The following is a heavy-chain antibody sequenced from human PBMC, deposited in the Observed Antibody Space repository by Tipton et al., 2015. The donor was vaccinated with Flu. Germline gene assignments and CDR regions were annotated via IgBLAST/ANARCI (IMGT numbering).Heavy chain of an antibody. D-gene: IGHD6-6*01. V-gene: IGHV4-59*01. CDR2: IAYTANT. CDR3: AKGGSSYSWFDP. Sequence: LRLSCSVSGDSMKYYYWTWIRQAPGKGLEWIGYIAYTANTNYNPSLKSRVTMSVDKSKNQFSLNLTSVTAADTAVYYCAKGGSSYSWFDPWGQGTLVIVSS. CDR1: GDSMKYYY. J-gene: IGHJ5*02.